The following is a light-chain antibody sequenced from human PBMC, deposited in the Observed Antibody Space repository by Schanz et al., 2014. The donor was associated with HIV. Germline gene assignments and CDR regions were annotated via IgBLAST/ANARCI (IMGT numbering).Light chain of an antibody. Sequence: QSALTQPRSVSGSPGQSVTISCTGTSSDVGHYDYVSWYQQHPGTAPKLMIYEVSNRPSGIPDRFSGSKSGTSASLAISGLQSEDEADYYCAAWDDSLNGWVFGGGTKLTVL. J-gene: IGLJ3*02. CDR3: AAWDDSLNGWV. CDR1: SSDVGHYDY. V-gene: IGLV2-11*01. CDR2: EVS.